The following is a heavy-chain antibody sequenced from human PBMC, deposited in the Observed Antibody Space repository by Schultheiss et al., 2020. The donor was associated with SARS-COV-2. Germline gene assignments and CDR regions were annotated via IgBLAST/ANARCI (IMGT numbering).Heavy chain of an antibody. CDR3: ARARHNIIWSFDS. J-gene: IGHJ4*02. D-gene: IGHD1-1*01. CDR2: VYYTGRT. V-gene: IGHV4-4*02. CDR1: GGSFTSDYW. Sequence: SETLSLTCGVSGGSFTSDYWWIWVRQTPGKGLEWIGEVYYTGRTNYNASFVSRATMSIDTSENRFSLSLRSVTAADTAIYYCARARHNIIWSFDSWGQGTLVTVSS.